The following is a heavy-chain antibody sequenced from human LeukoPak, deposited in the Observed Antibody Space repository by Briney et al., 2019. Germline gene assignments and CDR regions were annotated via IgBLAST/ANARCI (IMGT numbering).Heavy chain of an antibody. V-gene: IGHV3-23*01. CDR1: GFTFSSYV. J-gene: IGHJ4*02. CDR3: AKGRDFYDSTVDFDY. D-gene: IGHD3-22*01. Sequence: GGSLRLSCAASGFTFSSYVMSWVRQAPGKGLEWVSAMCGGGANAYYADAVRGRFTISRDNSRSTLYLQMNSLRAEDTAVYYCAKGRDFYDSTVDFDYWGQGTLVTVSS. CDR2: MCGGGANA.